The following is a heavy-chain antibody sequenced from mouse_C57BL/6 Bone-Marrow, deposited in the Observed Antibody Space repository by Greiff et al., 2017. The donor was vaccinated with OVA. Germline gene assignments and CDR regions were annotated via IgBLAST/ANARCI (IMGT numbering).Heavy chain of an antibody. Sequence: EVQLVESGGGLVKPGGSLKLSCAASGFTFSDYGMHWVRQAPEKGLEWVAYISSGSSTIYYADTVKGRFTISRDNAKNTLFLQMTSLVSEDKAMYYCARLLHYYAMDYWGQGTSVTVSS. CDR3: ARLLHYYAMDY. CDR2: ISSGSSTI. V-gene: IGHV5-17*01. J-gene: IGHJ4*01. CDR1: GFTFSDYG. D-gene: IGHD1-1*01.